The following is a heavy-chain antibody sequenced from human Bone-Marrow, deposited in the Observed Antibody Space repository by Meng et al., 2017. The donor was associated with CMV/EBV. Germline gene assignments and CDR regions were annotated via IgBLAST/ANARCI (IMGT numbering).Heavy chain of an antibody. CDR3: ARGPAGYCSSTSCYIFDY. Sequence: TFTSYYMQWVRQSPGQGLEWMGIINTSGGSTSYAQKFQGRVTMTRETSTSTVYMELSSLRSEDTAVYYCARGPAGYCSSTSCYIFDYWGQGTLVTVSS. CDR2: INTSGGST. V-gene: IGHV1-46*01. CDR1: TFTSYY. D-gene: IGHD2-2*01. J-gene: IGHJ4*02.